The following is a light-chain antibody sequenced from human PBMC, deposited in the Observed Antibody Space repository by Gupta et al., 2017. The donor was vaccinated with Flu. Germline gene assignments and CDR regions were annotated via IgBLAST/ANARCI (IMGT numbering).Light chain of an antibody. Sequence: SVLPQPPSASGTPGPSVTISCSGSSSNIGSNHVYWYQQHPGTAPKLLIYRNIQRPSGVPDRFSGSKSGTSASLAISGLRAEDEADYYCAAWDDSLSGGVFGGGTKLTVL. CDR3: AAWDDSLSGGV. CDR2: RNI. J-gene: IGLJ3*02. CDR1: SSNIGSNH. V-gene: IGLV1-47*01.